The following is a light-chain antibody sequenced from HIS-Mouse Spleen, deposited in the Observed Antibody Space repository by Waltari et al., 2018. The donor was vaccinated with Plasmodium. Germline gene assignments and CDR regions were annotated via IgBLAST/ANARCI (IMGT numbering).Light chain of an antibody. CDR2: EDS. J-gene: IGLJ3*02. CDR3: YSTDSRGNHRV. V-gene: IGLV3-10*01. Sequence: SYELTQPPSVSVSPGQTARITCHGDALPKKYAYWYQQKSGQAPVLVIYEDSKRPSGIPERFSGSSSGTMATLTISGAQVEDEADYYCYSTDSRGNHRVFGGGTKLTVL. CDR1: ALPKKY.